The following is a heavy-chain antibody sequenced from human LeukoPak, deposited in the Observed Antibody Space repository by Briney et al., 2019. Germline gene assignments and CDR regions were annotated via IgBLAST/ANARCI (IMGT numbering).Heavy chain of an antibody. J-gene: IGHJ4*02. Sequence: ASVKVSCKASGYTFTSYGISWVRQAPGQGLGWMGWIDPTSGDTKYVEKFQGRVTMTRDTSISTAYMDLSSLRSDDTAIYYCARAMSSWFLLDLHYWGQGNLVTVSS. D-gene: IGHD3-22*01. CDR2: IDPTSGDT. CDR1: GYTFTSYG. V-gene: IGHV1-2*02. CDR3: ARAMSSWFLLDLHY.